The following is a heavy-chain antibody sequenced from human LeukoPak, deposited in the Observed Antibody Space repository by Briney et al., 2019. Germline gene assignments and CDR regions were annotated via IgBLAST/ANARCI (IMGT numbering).Heavy chain of an antibody. CDR3: ATERVGFGGVARVGRPRHVCGY. V-gene: IGHV1-46*03. CDR2: INPSGGST. D-gene: IGHD3-16*01. CDR1: GYTFTSYY. J-gene: IGHJ4*02. Sequence: ASVKVSCKASGYTFTSYYMHGVPQAPTQGLEWVRIINPSGGSTSYAQKFQGRVTMTRGTSTSTVYMGLSSLRSEDTAVDAGATERVGFGGVARVGRPRHVCGYWGRGTLVTVSS.